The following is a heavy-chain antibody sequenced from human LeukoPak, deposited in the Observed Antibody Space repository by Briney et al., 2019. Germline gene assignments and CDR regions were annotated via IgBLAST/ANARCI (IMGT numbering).Heavy chain of an antibody. D-gene: IGHD2-2*01. CDR2: ISSNGGTI. Sequence: GGSLRLSCVASGFTFSRSSLNWVRQAPGKGLEWLSYISSNGGTIYYADSVKGRFTISRDNVNNSLHLEMNSLRAEDTAVYYCARDRPAAFYYMDVWGKGTTVTVSS. CDR1: GFTFSRSS. CDR3: ARDRPAAFYYMDV. J-gene: IGHJ6*03. V-gene: IGHV3-48*01.